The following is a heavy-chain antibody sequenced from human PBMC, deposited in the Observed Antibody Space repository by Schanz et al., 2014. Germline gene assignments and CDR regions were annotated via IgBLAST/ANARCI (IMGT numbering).Heavy chain of an antibody. V-gene: IGHV3-48*01. J-gene: IGHJ3*01. CDR3: GRDNEIALSSPRHDAFDV. D-gene: IGHD2-21*01. CDR2: ISGSSSTK. Sequence: EVQLVESGGGLAQPGGSLRLSCAASGITFSGYSMNWVRQAPGKGLEWVSYISGSSSTKYYADSVKGRFTISRDNGKNSLYRQRNSWRAEDTAVYFCGRDNEIALSSPRHDAFDVWGQGTVVTVSS. CDR1: GITFSGYS.